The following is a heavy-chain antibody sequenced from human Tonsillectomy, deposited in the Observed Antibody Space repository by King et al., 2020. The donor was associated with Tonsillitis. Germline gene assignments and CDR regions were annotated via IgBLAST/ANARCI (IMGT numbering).Heavy chain of an antibody. Sequence: VQLVESGGGVVQPGRSLRLSCAASGFTFSSYGMHWVRQAPGKGLEWVAVISYDGSNKYYADSVKGRFTISRDNSKNTLYLQMNSLRAEDTAVYYCALLVVVAALDAFDIWGQGTMVTVSS. CDR2: ISYDGSNK. D-gene: IGHD2-15*01. V-gene: IGHV3-30*03. CDR3: ALLVVVAALDAFDI. J-gene: IGHJ3*02. CDR1: GFTFSSYG.